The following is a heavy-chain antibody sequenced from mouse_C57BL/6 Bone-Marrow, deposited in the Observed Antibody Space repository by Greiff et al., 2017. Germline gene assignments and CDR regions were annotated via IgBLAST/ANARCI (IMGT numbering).Heavy chain of an antibody. CDR2: IDPETGGT. D-gene: IGHD1-1*01. V-gene: IGHV1-15*01. CDR1: GYTFTDYE. CDR3: TRVLRGFAY. Sequence: VQLQQSGAELVRPGASVTLSCKASGYTFTDYEMHWVKQTPVHGLEWIGAIDPETGGTAYNQKFKGKAILTADKSSSTASMELRILTSEDSAVYYCTRVLRGFAYWGQGTLVTVSA. J-gene: IGHJ3*01.